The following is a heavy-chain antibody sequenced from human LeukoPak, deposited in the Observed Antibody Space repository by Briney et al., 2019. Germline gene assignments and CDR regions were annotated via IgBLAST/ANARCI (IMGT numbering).Heavy chain of an antibody. Sequence: SETLSLTCTVSGGSISSYYWSWIRQPAGKGLEWIGRIYTSGSTDYNPSLKRRVTMSVDPSKKQFSLKLSSVTAADTAVYYCARDPGLRLYYFDYWGQGTLVTVSS. CDR3: ARDPGLRLYYFDY. CDR1: GGSISSYY. CDR2: IYTSGST. D-gene: IGHD5-12*01. J-gene: IGHJ4*02. V-gene: IGHV4-4*07.